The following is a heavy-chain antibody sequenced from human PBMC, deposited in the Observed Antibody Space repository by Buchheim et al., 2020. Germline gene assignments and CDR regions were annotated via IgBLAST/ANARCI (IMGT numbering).Heavy chain of an antibody. CDR3: ARTVSFYFDS. D-gene: IGHD4-11*01. V-gene: IGHV3-11*05. CDR1: GFPFSDYY. CDR2: ISGTTSHT. J-gene: IGHJ4*02. Sequence: QVHLVESGGDLVKPGGSLRLSCKVSGFPFSDYYMSWIRQAPGKGLEWIAHISGTTSHTTYADSVKGRFTISSDNTKKLLFLQLNSLGADDTAIYYCARTVSFYFDSWGQGT.